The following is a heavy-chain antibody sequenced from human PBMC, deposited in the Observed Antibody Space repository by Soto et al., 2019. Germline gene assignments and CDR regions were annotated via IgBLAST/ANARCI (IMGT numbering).Heavy chain of an antibody. CDR1: GFTFSSYA. D-gene: IGHD2-2*01. CDR3: ASEIVVVPAAIPSSNDY. CDR2: ISYDGSNK. V-gene: IGHV3-30-3*01. Sequence: GGSLRLSCAASGFTFSSYAMHWVRQAPGKGLEWVAVISYDGSNKYYADSVKGRFTISRDNSKNTLYLQMNSLRAEDTAVYYCASEIVVVPAAIPSSNDYWGQGTMVTVYS. J-gene: IGHJ4*02.